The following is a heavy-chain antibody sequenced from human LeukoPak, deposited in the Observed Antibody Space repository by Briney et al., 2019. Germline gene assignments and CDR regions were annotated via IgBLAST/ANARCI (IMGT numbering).Heavy chain of an antibody. CDR1: GGSISSYY. Sequence: SETLSLTCTVSGGSISSYYWSWIRQPPGKGLEWIGYIYYSGSTNYNPSLKSRVTISVDTSKNQFSLKLSSVTAADTAVYYCARRRWLPSLVDWYFDLWGRGTLVTVSS. V-gene: IGHV4-59*08. CDR2: IYYSGST. CDR3: ARRRWLPSLVDWYFDL. D-gene: IGHD5-24*01. J-gene: IGHJ2*01.